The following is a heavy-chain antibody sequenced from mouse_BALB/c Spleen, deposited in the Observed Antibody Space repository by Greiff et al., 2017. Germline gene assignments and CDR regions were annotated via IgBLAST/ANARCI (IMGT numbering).Heavy chain of an antibody. CDR1: GFTFSSFG. J-gene: IGHJ3*01. V-gene: IGHV5-17*02. CDR2: ISSGSSTI. Sequence: EVMLVESGGGLVQPGGSRKLSCAASGFTFSSFGMHWVRQAPEKGLEWVAYISSGSSTIYYADTVKGRFTISRDNPKNTLFLQMTSLRSEDTAMYYCARGLLRGAWFAYWGQGTLVTVSA. CDR3: ARGLLRGAWFAY. D-gene: IGHD2-3*01.